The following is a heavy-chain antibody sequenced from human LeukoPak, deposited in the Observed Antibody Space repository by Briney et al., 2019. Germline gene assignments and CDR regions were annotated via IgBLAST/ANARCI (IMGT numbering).Heavy chain of an antibody. J-gene: IGHJ4*02. V-gene: IGHV3-23*01. D-gene: IGHD3-10*01. Sequence: GGSLRLSCAASGFTFSSYAMTWVRQAPGKGLEWVSGITGSGGSTTYADSVKGQFTISRDNSKNTLCLQMNSLRAEDTAVYYCAKEGKLGLDYWGQGTLVTVSS. CDR3: AKEGKLGLDY. CDR1: GFTFSSYA. CDR2: ITGSGGST.